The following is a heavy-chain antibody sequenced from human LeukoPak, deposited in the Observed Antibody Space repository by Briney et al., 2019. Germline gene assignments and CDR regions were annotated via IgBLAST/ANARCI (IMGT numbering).Heavy chain of an antibody. CDR3: ARPYTKIELWFGESDYSYMDV. V-gene: IGHV1-2*02. Sequence: ASVKVSCKASGYTFTSYYMHWVRQAPGQGLEWMGWINPNSGGTNYAQKFQGRVTMTRDTSISTAYMELRSLRSDDTAVYYCARPYTKIELWFGESDYSYMDVWGKGTTVTISS. J-gene: IGHJ6*03. CDR2: INPNSGGT. CDR1: GYTFTSYY. D-gene: IGHD3-10*01.